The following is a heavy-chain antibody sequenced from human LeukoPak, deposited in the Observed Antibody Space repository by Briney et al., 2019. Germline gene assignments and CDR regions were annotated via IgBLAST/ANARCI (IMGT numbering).Heavy chain of an antibody. D-gene: IGHD2-15*01. CDR1: GFTFTSYA. J-gene: IGHJ4*02. Sequence: GGSLRLSCAASGFTFTSYAMSWVRQSPGKGLEWVSGISGSGSAPYSADSVKGRFTISRDNSKSTLYLQMSSLRAEDTAVYYCAKDRGYCSGGSCYSWFDYWGQGTLVTVSA. CDR2: ISGSGSAP. V-gene: IGHV3-23*01. CDR3: AKDRGYCSGGSCYSWFDY.